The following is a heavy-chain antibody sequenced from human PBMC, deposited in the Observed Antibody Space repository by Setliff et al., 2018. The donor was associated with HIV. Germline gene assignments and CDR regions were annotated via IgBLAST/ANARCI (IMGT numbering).Heavy chain of an antibody. CDR3: ARDGGPYGDYGGGAFDI. CDR2: INPNSGGT. V-gene: IGHV1-2*02. D-gene: IGHD4-17*01. Sequence: ASVKVSCKASGYTFTGYYMHWVRQAPGQGLEWMGWINPNSGGTNYAQKFQGRVTMTRDTSISTAYMELSRLRSDATAVYYCARDGGPYGDYGGGAFDIWGQGTMVTVSS. J-gene: IGHJ3*02. CDR1: GYTFTGYY.